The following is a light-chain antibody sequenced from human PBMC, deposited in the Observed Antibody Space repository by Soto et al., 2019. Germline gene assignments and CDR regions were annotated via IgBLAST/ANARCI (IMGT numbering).Light chain of an antibody. CDR1: QSISNN. CDR2: DAS. V-gene: IGKV3-15*01. J-gene: IGKJ1*01. CDR3: QQDNNWPRT. Sequence: VMTQSPATLSVSPGESATLSCRASQSISNNLAWYQQKPGQAPRLLMYDASTRATGIPDRFSGSGSGAESTLTISSLQSEDLAVYDCQQDNNWPRTFGQGTNVDSK.